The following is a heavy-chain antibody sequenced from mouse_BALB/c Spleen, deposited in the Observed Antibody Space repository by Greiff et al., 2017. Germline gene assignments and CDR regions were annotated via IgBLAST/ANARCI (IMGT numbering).Heavy chain of an antibody. Sequence: ESGPGLVKPSQSLSLTCTVTGYSITSDYAWNWIRQFPGNKLEWMGYISYSGSTSYNPSLKSRISITRDTSKNQFFLQLNSVTTEDTATYYCARSGNYGAWFAYWGQGTLVTVSA. CDR2: ISYSGST. D-gene: IGHD2-1*01. CDR3: ARSGNYGAWFAY. J-gene: IGHJ3*01. V-gene: IGHV3-2*02. CDR1: GYSITSDYA.